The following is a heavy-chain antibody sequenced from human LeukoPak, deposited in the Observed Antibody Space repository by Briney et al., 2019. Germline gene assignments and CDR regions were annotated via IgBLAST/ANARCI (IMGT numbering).Heavy chain of an antibody. CDR2: IRYDGSNK. D-gene: IGHD1-14*01. CDR1: GFTFSTYG. CDR3: ARDGPITGTTDFDS. J-gene: IGHJ4*02. V-gene: IGHV3-30*02. Sequence: PGGSLRLSCAASGFTFSTYGMHWVRQAPGKGLEWVAFIRYDGSNKYYADSVKGRFIISRDNSMNTVYLQMNSLRVGDTAVYYCARDGPITGTTDFDSWGQGTLVTVSS.